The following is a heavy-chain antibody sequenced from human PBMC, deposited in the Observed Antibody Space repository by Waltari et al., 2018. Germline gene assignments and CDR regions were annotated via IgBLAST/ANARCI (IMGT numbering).Heavy chain of an antibody. V-gene: IGHV3-48*01. CDR1: GFTFRSYS. CDR2: ISSSSSTI. D-gene: IGHD2-21*02. Sequence: EVQLVESGGGLVQPGGSLRLSCAASGFTFRSYSRNWVRQATGKGLEWVSYISSSSSTIYYADAVKGRFTISRDNAKNSLYLQMNSLRAEDTAVYYCARDITYCGGDCYYYYYGMDVWGQGTTVTVSS. CDR3: ARDITYCGGDCYYYYYGMDV. J-gene: IGHJ6*02.